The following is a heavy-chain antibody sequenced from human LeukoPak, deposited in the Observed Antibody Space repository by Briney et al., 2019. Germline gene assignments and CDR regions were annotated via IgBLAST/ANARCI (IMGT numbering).Heavy chain of an antibody. Sequence: SETLSLTCTVSGGSISSHYWSWIRQPPGKGLEWIGYIEYSGGTNYNPSLKSRVTISGDTSKNQFSLKLSSVTAADTAVYYCAREPLQHSSSTFGVFWFDPWGQGTLVTVSS. V-gene: IGHV4-59*11. D-gene: IGHD6-6*01. CDR1: GGSISSHY. CDR2: IEYSGGT. J-gene: IGHJ5*02. CDR3: AREPLQHSSSTFGVFWFDP.